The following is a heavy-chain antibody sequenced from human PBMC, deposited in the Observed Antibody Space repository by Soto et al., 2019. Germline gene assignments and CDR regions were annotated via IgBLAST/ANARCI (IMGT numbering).Heavy chain of an antibody. J-gene: IGHJ4*02. D-gene: IGHD4-17*01. Sequence: QVQLVQSGPEVRKPGASVRLSCATSGYNFNQYYIHWVRQAPGQGLEWMGIINLRGGTTEYAHKFPGRVTGTGDKSTRTALMELSSLRSEDTAVYFCARGPDDSDVPRWDHWGQGTLITVSS. CDR3: ARGPDDSDVPRWDH. CDR2: INLRGGTT. CDR1: GYNFNQYY. V-gene: IGHV1-46*02.